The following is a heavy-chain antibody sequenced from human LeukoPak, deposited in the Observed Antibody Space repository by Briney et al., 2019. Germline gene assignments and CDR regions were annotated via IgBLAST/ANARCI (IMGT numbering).Heavy chain of an antibody. CDR2: INHSGST. CDR1: GVSFSGYY. D-gene: IGHD3-22*01. J-gene: IGHJ4*02. Sequence: PSETLSLTCAVYGVSFSGYYWSWIRQAPGKGLEGIGEINHSGSTNDNPSLKSRLTISVDTSKNQFSLKLSSVTAADTAVYYCARVVEGSDSSGYYLLYWGQGTLVTVSS. V-gene: IGHV4-34*01. CDR3: ARVVEGSDSSGYYLLY.